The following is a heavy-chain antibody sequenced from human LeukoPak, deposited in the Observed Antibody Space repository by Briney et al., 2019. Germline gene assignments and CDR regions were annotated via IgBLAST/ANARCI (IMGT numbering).Heavy chain of an antibody. V-gene: IGHV3-53*01. Sequence: HTGGSLRLSCAASGFTVSSNYMSWVRQAPGKGLEWVSVIYSGGSTYYADSVKGRFTISRDNSKNTLYLQMNSLRAEDTAVYYCARDATYYYYGMDAWGKGTTVTVSS. CDR2: IYSGGST. J-gene: IGHJ6*04. CDR3: ARDATYYYYGMDA. CDR1: GFTVSSNY.